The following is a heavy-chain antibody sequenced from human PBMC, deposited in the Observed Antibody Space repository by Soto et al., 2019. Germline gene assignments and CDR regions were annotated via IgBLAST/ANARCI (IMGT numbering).Heavy chain of an antibody. CDR2: IIPIFGTA. CDR3: ARSLPFPLTGYYKGYYGMDV. CDR1: GGTFSSYA. Sequence: SVKVSCKASGGTFSSYAISWVRQAPGQGLEWMGGIIPIFGTANYAQKFQGRVTITADESTSTAYMELSSLRSEDTAVYYCARSLPFPLTGYYKGYYGMDVWGQGTTVTVSS. J-gene: IGHJ6*02. D-gene: IGHD3-9*01. V-gene: IGHV1-69*13.